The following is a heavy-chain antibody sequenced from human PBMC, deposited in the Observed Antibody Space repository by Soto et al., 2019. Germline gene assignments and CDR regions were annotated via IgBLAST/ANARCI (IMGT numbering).Heavy chain of an antibody. J-gene: IGHJ4*02. Sequence: SETLSLTCTVSGGPISSSSYYWGWIRQPPGKGLEWIGSIYYSGSTYYNVSLKSRVTISVDTSKNQFSLKLSSVTAADTAVYYCARHAYAGLYGSGSYYTPLDYWGQGTLVTVSS. CDR3: ARHAYAGLYGSGSYYTPLDY. D-gene: IGHD3-10*01. CDR2: IYYSGST. CDR1: GGPISSSSYY. V-gene: IGHV4-39*01.